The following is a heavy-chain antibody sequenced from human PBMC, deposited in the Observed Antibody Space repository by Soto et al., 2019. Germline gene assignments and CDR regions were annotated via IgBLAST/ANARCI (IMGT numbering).Heavy chain of an antibody. CDR3: ASTGYYDSSGPFDY. J-gene: IGHJ4*02. V-gene: IGHV1-69*13. Sequence: GASVKVSCKGSGGTFSSYSISWVLQAPGQGLEWMGGIIPIFGTANYAQKFQGRVTITADESTSTAYMELSSLRSEDTAVYYCASTGYYDSSGPFDYWGQGTLVTVSS. D-gene: IGHD3-22*01. CDR1: GGTFSSYS. CDR2: IIPIFGTA.